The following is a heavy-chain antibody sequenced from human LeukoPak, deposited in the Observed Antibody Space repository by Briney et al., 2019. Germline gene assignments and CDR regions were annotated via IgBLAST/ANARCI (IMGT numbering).Heavy chain of an antibody. V-gene: IGHV4-59*01. J-gene: IGHJ4*02. Sequence: SETLSLTCTVSGGSINYYYWMWIRQPPGKGLEWIGYIYYSGGTHYNPSIKRRVTMLVDTSKNQFSLKLTAVTAADTAVYYWAREAPWAGHFDYWGQGSLVTVSS. CDR1: GGSINYYY. CDR3: AREAPWAGHFDY. CDR2: IYYSGGT. D-gene: IGHD3-16*01.